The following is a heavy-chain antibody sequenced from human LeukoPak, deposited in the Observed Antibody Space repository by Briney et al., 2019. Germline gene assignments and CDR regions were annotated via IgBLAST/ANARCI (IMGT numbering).Heavy chain of an antibody. CDR1: GFTFDAYA. CDR2: ISWNSGST. V-gene: IGHV3-9*01. J-gene: IGHJ4*02. CDR3: TKASSSWAYFFDY. D-gene: IGHD6-13*01. Sequence: GRSLTLSCAASGFTFDAYAMHWLRQGPGKGLEWVSGISWNSGSTGYADSVKGRFTIARDNAKNSLYLQMNSLRAEDTALYYCTKASSSWAYFFDYWGQGILVTASS.